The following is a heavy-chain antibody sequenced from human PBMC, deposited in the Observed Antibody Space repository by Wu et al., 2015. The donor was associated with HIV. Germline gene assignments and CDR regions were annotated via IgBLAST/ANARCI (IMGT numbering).Heavy chain of an antibody. CDR3: ARVASSTWSDSPLWAFDI. J-gene: IGHJ3*02. Sequence: QVQLVQSGAEVKKPGSSVKVSCKTSGDTFNNYDITWVRQAPGQGLEWMGRIIPMFGTADYAQKFQGRVTIIADEFTSTVYMELSSLRSEDTAVYYCARVASSTWSDSPLWAFDIWGQGTMVTVSS. V-gene: IGHV1-69*13. CDR2: IIPMFGTA. D-gene: IGHD6-13*01. CDR1: GDTFNNYD.